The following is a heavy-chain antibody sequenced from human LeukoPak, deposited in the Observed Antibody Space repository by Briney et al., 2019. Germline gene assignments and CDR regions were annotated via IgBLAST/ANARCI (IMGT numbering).Heavy chain of an antibody. J-gene: IGHJ4*02. CDR1: GFTFSSYS. Sequence: GGSLRLSCAASGFTFSSYSMNWVRQAPGKGLEWVSAISSTGSTIFYADSLKGRFTISRDNAKNSLYLQLNSLRVEDTAVYYCKSGGAAPGSFDYWGQGTLVTVSP. D-gene: IGHD1-1*01. CDR2: ISSTGSTI. CDR3: KSGGAAPGSFDY. V-gene: IGHV3-21*06.